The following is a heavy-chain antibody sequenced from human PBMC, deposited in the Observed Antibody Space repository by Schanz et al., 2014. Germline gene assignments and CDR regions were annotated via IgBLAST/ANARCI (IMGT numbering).Heavy chain of an antibody. Sequence: QVQLVESGGGVVQPGRSLRLSCAGSGFSFSDYGMHWVRQAPGRGLEWVAVISYHGSERYYADSVKGRFTISRDNSKNTLYLPMNSQRTEDTAVYICAKSYDTSGYSGFDYWGQGTLVTVSS. J-gene: IGHJ4*02. D-gene: IGHD3-22*01. V-gene: IGHV3-30*18. CDR3: AKSYDTSGYSGFDY. CDR1: GFSFSDYG. CDR2: ISYHGSER.